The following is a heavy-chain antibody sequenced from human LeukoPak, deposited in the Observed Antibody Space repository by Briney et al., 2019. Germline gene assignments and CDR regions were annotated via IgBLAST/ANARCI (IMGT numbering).Heavy chain of an antibody. CDR3: AKDHGMITFGGVIVPEYYFDY. D-gene: IGHD3-16*02. Sequence: GGSLRLSCAASGFTFSSYAMSWVRQAPGKGLEWVSAISGSGGSTYYADSVKGRFTISRDNSKNTLYLQMNSLRVEDTAVYYCAKDHGMITFGGVIVPEYYFDYWGQGTLVTVSS. CDR2: ISGSGGST. V-gene: IGHV3-23*01. CDR1: GFTFSSYA. J-gene: IGHJ4*02.